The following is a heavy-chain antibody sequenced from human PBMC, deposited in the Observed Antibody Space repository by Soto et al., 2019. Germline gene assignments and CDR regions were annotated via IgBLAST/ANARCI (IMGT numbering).Heavy chain of an antibody. V-gene: IGHV1-69*06. CDR1: GGTFSSYA. CDR2: IIPIFGTA. Sequence: QVQLVQSGAEVKKPGSSVKVSCKASGGTFSSYAISWVRQAPGQGLEWMGGIIPIFGTANYAQKLQGRVTMTTDTSTSTAYMELRSLRSDDTAVYYCARQRGYCSSTSCYTLDYWGQGTLVTVSS. D-gene: IGHD2-2*02. CDR3: ARQRGYCSSTSCYTLDY. J-gene: IGHJ4*02.